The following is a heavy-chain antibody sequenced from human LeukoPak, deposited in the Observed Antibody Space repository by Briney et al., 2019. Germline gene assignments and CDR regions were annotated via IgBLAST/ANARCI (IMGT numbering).Heavy chain of an antibody. V-gene: IGHV3-23*01. CDR2: ISGSGGST. J-gene: IGHJ4*02. CDR3: ARDSHKGL. CDR1: GFTFSSYA. Sequence: GGSLRLSCAASGFTFSSYAMSWVRQAPGKGLEWVSAISGSGGSTYYADSVKGRFTSSRDSSKNTLYLQMNSLRVEDTAIYFCARDSHKGLWGQGALVTVSS.